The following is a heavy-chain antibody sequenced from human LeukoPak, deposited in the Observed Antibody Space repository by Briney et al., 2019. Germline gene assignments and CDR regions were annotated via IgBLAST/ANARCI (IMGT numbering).Heavy chain of an antibody. V-gene: IGHV3-30*02. D-gene: IGHD3-3*01. J-gene: IGHJ4*02. CDR1: GFTFISYN. CDR2: IRYDGSNK. Sequence: GGSLRLSCAASGFTFISYNMNWVRQAPGKGLEWVTFIRYDGSNKYYADSVKGRFTISRDNAKNTLYLQMNSLRAEDTAVYYCARRYDFWSGYPDDYWGQGTLVTVSS. CDR3: ARRYDFWSGYPDDY.